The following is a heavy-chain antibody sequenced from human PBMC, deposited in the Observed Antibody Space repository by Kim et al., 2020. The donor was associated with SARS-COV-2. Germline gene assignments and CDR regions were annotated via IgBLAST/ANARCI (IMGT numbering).Heavy chain of an antibody. CDR3: ARDQAYDILTGYYYSPDEFDY. Sequence: GGSLRLSCAASGFTFSSYSMNWVRQAPGKGLEWVSSISSSSYIYYADSVKGRFTISRDNAKNSLYLQMNSLRAEDTAVYYCARDQAYDILTGYYYSPDEFDYWGQGTLVTVSS. CDR2: ISSSSYI. CDR1: GFTFSSYS. J-gene: IGHJ4*02. V-gene: IGHV3-21*01. D-gene: IGHD3-9*01.